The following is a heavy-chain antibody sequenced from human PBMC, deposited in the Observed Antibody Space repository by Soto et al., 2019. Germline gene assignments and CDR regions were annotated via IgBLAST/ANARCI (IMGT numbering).Heavy chain of an antibody. CDR1: GYSFTRHD. CDR3: ARGAYNDYSHWFDP. Sequence: QVQLVQSGAEVRKPGASVRVSCKATGYSFTRHDINWLRQAAGQGLEWMGWMNPNSGNAVYAQKLQGRVTMTRKSTITTGYVEVTRLKSEDTAVYFCARGAYNDYSHWFDPWGQGTLVTVSS. CDR2: MNPNSGNA. J-gene: IGHJ5*02. D-gene: IGHD4-4*01. V-gene: IGHV1-8*01.